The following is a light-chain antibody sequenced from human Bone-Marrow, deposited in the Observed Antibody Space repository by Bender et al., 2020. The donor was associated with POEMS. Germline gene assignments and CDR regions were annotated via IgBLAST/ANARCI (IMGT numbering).Light chain of an antibody. J-gene: IGLJ2*01. CDR1: NRDIGNYNY. V-gene: IGLV2-14*01. Sequence: QSALTQPASVSGSLGQSITISCTGTNRDIGNYNYVSWFQQHPGRAPKLIIYDVSYRPSGVSTRFSGSKSGNTASLTISGLQAEDEADYYCSSFTASISEIFGGGTKLTVL. CDR2: DVS. CDR3: SSFTASISEI.